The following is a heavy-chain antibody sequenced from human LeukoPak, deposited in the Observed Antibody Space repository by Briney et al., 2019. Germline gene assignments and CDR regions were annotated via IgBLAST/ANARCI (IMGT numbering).Heavy chain of an antibody. CDR3: ARSHTQKEFCGGGRCYPTVWWFDP. CDR1: GYTFINND. CDR2: IDPKNGNR. D-gene: IGHD2-15*01. Sequence: ASVKVSCKTSGYTFINNDINWVRQAPGQGLEWMAWIDPKNGNRGYAQNFQGRVTMTTDISINTAYLELGSLRSEDTAVYYCARSHTQKEFCGGGRCYPTVWWFDPWGQGTLVTVSS. V-gene: IGHV1-8*01. J-gene: IGHJ5*02.